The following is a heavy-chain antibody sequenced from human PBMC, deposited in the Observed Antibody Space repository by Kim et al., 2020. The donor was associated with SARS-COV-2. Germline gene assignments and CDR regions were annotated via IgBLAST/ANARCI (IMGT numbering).Heavy chain of an antibody. CDR1: CGSISSGGYS. CDR3: VRYYYDSSGYYLFDY. D-gene: IGHD3-22*01. V-gene: IGHV4-30-2*01. J-gene: IGHJ4*02. Sequence: SETLSLTCAVSCGSISSGGYSWSWIRQPPGKGLEWIGYIYHSGSTYYNPSLKSRVTISVDRSKNQFSLKLSSVTAADTAVYYCVRYYYDSSGYYLFDYWGQGTLVTVSS. CDR2: IYHSGST.